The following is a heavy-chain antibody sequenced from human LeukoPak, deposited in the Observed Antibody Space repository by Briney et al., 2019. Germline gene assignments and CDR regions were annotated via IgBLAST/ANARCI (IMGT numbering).Heavy chain of an antibody. D-gene: IGHD2-2*01. J-gene: IGHJ5*02. V-gene: IGHV1-69*13. CDR3: ARVVTPRYCSSTSCYWKGWFDP. Sequence: SVKVSCKASGYTFTDYYMHWVRQAPGQGLEWMGGIIASFGTANYAQKFQGRVTISADESTSTAYMELSSLRSEDTAVYYCARVVTPRYCSSTSCYWKGWFDPWGRGTLVTVSS. CDR1: GYTFTDYY. CDR2: IIASFGTA.